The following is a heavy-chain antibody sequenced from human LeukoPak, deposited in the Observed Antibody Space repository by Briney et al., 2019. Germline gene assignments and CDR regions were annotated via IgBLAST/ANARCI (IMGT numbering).Heavy chain of an antibody. Sequence: GGSLRLSCAASGFTFSDYYMSWIRQAPGKGLEWVSYISSSGSTIYYADSVKGRFTISRDNAKNSLYLQMNSMRAEDTAVYYCARDSSLTYLFDYWGQGTLVTVSS. CDR1: GFTFSDYY. CDR3: ARDSSLTYLFDY. V-gene: IGHV3-11*04. D-gene: IGHD1-14*01. J-gene: IGHJ4*02. CDR2: ISSSGSTI.